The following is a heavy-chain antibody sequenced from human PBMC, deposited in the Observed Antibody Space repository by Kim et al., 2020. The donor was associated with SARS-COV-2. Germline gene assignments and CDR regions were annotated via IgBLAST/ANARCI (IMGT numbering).Heavy chain of an antibody. J-gene: IGHJ6*02. D-gene: IGHD3-3*01. V-gene: IGHV4-4*02. CDR1: GGSISSSNW. CDR3: AKTYYYFWSGYYTYYYYCMDV. Sequence: SETLSLTCAVSGGSISSSNWWRWVRQPPGKGLEWTGEIYHSGSTNYNPSLKSRVTISVDKSKNQFSLKLSSVTAADTAVYYCAKTYYYFWSGYYTYYYYCMDVWGPGTTVTVSS. CDR2: IYHSGST.